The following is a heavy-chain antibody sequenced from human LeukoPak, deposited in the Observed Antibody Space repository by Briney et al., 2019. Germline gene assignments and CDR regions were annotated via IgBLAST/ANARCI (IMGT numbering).Heavy chain of an antibody. D-gene: IGHD5-12*01. J-gene: IGHJ5*02. CDR2: IYYSGST. CDR3: ARGLRRGNWFDP. CDR1: GGSISSGDYY. V-gene: IGHV4-30-4*08. Sequence: SETLSLTCTVSGGSISSGDYYWSWIRQPPGKGLEWIGYIYYSGSTYYNPSLKSRATISVDTSKNQFSLKLSSVTAADTAVYYCARGLRRGNWFDPGGQGTLVTVSS.